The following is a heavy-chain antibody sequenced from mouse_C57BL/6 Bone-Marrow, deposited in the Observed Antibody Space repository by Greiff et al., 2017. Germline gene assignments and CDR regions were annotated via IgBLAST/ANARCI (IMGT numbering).Heavy chain of an antibody. D-gene: IGHD2-1*01. CDR3: ARDRNYPFAY. CDR2: IYPGRGNT. CDR1: GYTFTDYY. V-gene: IGHV1-76*01. Sequence: VQLQQSGAELVRPGASVKLSCKASGYTFTDYYINWVKQRPGQGLEWIARIYPGRGNTYYNEKFKGKATLTAEKSSSTAYMQLSSLTSEDSAVYFCARDRNYPFAYWGQGTLVTVSA. J-gene: IGHJ3*01.